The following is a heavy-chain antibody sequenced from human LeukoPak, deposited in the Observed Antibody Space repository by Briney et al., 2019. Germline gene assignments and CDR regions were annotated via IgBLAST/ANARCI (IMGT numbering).Heavy chain of an antibody. V-gene: IGHV3-64*01. J-gene: IGHJ4*02. CDR3: ARVGDVGPFDY. CDR2: MSSNGGTT. Sequence: GGSLRLSCVASGFTFSDYAMHWVRQAPGKGLEYVSAMSSNGGTTDYANSVKGRSTISRDNSKNTLYLQMGSLRAEDMAVYYCARVGDVGPFDYWGQGTLVTVSS. CDR1: GFTFSDYA. D-gene: IGHD1-26*01.